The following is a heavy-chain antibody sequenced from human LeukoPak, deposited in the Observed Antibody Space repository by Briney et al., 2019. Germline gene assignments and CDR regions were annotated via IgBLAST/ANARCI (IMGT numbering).Heavy chain of an antibody. CDR2: INPNSGGT. CDR3: ARDLETESPYYGMDV. V-gene: IGHV1-2*02. CDR1: GYTFTSYD. Sequence: ASVKVSCKASGYTFTSYDINWVRQAPGQGLEWMGWINPNSGGTNYAQKFQGRVTMTRDTSISTAYMELSRLRSDDTAVYYCARDLETESPYYGMDVWGQGTTVTVSS. J-gene: IGHJ6*02.